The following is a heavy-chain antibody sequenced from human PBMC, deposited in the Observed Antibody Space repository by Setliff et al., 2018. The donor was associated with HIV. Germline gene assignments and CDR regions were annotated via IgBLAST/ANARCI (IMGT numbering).Heavy chain of an antibody. CDR2: VGGYNGDT. Sequence: GASVKVSCKASGYTFSSYGISWVRQAPGQGLEWVGWVGGYNGDTNYAQNLRGRVTVTTDTSTTTAYMELRSLTSDDTAMYYCARDPPGNPWFFDYWGPGTLVTVSS. CDR3: ARDPPGNPWFFDY. D-gene: IGHD3-22*01. CDR1: GYTFSSYG. V-gene: IGHV1-18*01. J-gene: IGHJ4*02.